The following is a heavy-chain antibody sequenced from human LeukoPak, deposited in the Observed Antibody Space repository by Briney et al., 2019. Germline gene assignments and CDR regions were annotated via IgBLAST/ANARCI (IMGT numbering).Heavy chain of an antibody. D-gene: IGHD7-27*01. CDR1: GFTFSSYG. CDR2: ISGSGGST. V-gene: IGHV3-23*01. Sequence: PGGSLRLSCAASGFTFSSYGMSWVRQAPGKGLEWVSAISGSGGSTYYADSVKGRFTISRDNSKNTLYLQMNSLRAEDTAVYYCARESSGAYYYYYMDVWGKGTTVTVSS. J-gene: IGHJ6*03. CDR3: ARESSGAYYYYYMDV.